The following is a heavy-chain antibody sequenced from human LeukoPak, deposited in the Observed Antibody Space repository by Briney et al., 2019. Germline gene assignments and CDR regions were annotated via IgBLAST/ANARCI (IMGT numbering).Heavy chain of an antibody. D-gene: IGHD3-22*01. V-gene: IGHV3-21*01. J-gene: IGHJ4*02. CDR3: ARAPFQNYYDSSGYELDY. CDR1: GFTSSNYN. CDR2: ITRGSIYT. Sequence: AGGSLRLSCAASGFTSSNYNMNWVRQTPGKGLEWVSSITRGSIYTFYADSVKGRFTISRDNAKNTLYLQMNSLRTEDTAVYYCARAPFQNYYDSSGYELDYWGQGTLVTVSS.